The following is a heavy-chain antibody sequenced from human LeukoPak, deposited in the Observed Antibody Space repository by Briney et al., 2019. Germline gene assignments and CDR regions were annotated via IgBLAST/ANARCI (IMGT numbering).Heavy chain of an antibody. Sequence: ASVKVSCKASGYTFTSDYMHWLRQAPGQGLEWMGIINPSGGSMNYAQNFQGRVTMTRDTSTSTVYMELSSLTSEDTAVYYCARGSRYFDYWGQGTLVTVSS. CDR3: ARGSRYFDY. CDR1: GYTFTSDY. J-gene: IGHJ4*02. CDR2: INPSGGSM. V-gene: IGHV1-46*01. D-gene: IGHD3-10*01.